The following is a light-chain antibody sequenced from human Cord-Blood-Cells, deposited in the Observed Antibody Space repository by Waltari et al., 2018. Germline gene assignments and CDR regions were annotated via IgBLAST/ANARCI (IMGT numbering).Light chain of an antibody. CDR2: DVS. CDR3: SSYTSSSVV. CDR1: SSDVGGYNY. V-gene: IGLV2-14*01. Sequence: QSALTQPASVSGSPGQSITISCTGTSSDVGGYNYVSWYQQHPGKAPKLMIYDVSNRPSGVSNRFSGSKSGNTASRTISGRQAEDEADYSGSSYTSSSVVFGGGTKLTVL. J-gene: IGLJ2*01.